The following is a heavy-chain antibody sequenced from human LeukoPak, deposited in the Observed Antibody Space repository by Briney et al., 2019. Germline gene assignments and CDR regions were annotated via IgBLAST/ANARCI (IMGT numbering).Heavy chain of an antibody. Sequence: GGSLRLSCAASGSTFSSYSMNWVRQAPGKGLEWVSSISSSSSYIYYADSVKGRFTISRDNAKNSLYLQMNSLRAEDTAVYYCARDPKDYDFWSGYIAYYYYGMDAWGQGTTVTVSS. D-gene: IGHD3-3*01. J-gene: IGHJ6*02. CDR1: GSTFSSYS. CDR3: ARDPKDYDFWSGYIAYYYYGMDA. CDR2: ISSSSSYI. V-gene: IGHV3-21*01.